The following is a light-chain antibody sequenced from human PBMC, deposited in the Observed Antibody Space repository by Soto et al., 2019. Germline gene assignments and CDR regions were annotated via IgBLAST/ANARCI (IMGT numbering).Light chain of an antibody. CDR2: DAS. CDR1: QSISSW. Sequence: DIQMTQSPSTLSASLGDRVTITCRASQSISSWLAWYQQKPGKAPKLLIYDASSLESGVPSRFSGSGSATEFTLTISSLQPDDFATYYCQQYNNYWTFGQGTKV. J-gene: IGKJ1*01. V-gene: IGKV1-5*01. CDR3: QQYNNYWT.